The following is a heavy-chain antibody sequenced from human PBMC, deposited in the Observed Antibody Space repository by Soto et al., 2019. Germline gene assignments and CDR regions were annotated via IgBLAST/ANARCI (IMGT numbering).Heavy chain of an antibody. CDR2: ISYDGSNK. D-gene: IGHD3-10*01. V-gene: IGHV3-30*18. CDR3: AKDYMVRGVITPSYHYYGMAF. Sequence: GGSLILSCAASGFTFSSYGVHWVRQAPGKGLEWVAVISYDGSNKYYADSVKGRFTISRDNSKNTLYLQMNSLRAEDTAVYYCAKDYMVRGVITPSYHYYGMAFWGQGTTVTVSS. CDR1: GFTFSSYG. J-gene: IGHJ6*02.